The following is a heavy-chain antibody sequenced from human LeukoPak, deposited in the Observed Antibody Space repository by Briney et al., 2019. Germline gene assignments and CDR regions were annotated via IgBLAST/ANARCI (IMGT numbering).Heavy chain of an antibody. J-gene: IGHJ5*02. Sequence: SETLSLTCTVSGGSISSSSYYWGWIRQPPGKGLEWIGSIYYSGSTYYNPSLKSRVTISVDTSKNQFSLKLSSVTAADTAVYYCARHGREGVSTGWFDPWGQGTLVTVSS. CDR2: IYYSGST. CDR1: GGSISSSSYY. CDR3: ARHGREGVSTGWFDP. V-gene: IGHV4-39*01. D-gene: IGHD3-10*01.